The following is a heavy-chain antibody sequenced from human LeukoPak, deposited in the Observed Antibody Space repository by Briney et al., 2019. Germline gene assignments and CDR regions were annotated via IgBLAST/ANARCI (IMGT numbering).Heavy chain of an antibody. CDR3: ARGASVRGVIRNYYYMDV. Sequence: PSETLSLTCTVSGGSISSSSYYWGWIRQPPGKGLEWIGSIYYSGSTYYNPSLKSRVTISVDTSKNQFSLKLSSVTAADTAVYYCARGASVRGVIRNYYYMDVWGKGTTVTVSS. D-gene: IGHD3-10*01. J-gene: IGHJ6*03. CDR1: GGSISSSSYY. V-gene: IGHV4-39*01. CDR2: IYYSGST.